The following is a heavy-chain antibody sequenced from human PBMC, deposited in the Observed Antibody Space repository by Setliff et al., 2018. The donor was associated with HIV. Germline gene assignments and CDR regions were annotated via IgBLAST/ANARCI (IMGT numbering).Heavy chain of an antibody. CDR2: IYYSGST. D-gene: IGHD7-27*01. Sequence: PSETLSLTCTVSGDSINSGDSYWTWIRHRPGKGLEWIGYIYYSGSTNYNPSLKSRVIISVDSSKNQFFLKLTSVTAADTAMYYCARVSQDLLGAFDIWGQGTMVTVSS. J-gene: IGHJ3*02. CDR1: GDSINSGDSY. V-gene: IGHV4-31*03. CDR3: ARVSQDLLGAFDI.